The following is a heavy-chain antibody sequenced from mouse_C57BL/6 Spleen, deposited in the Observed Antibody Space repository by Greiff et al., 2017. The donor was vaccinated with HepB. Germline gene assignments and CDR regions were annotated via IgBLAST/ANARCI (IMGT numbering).Heavy chain of an antibody. V-gene: IGHV2-6-1*01. D-gene: IGHD2-3*01. CDR1: GFSLTSYG. CDR3: ARHGYYVHYAMDY. Sequence: VKLVESGPGLVAPSQSLSITCTVSGFSLTSYGVHWVRQPPGKGLEWLVVIWSDGSTTYNSALKSRLSISKDNSKSQVFLKMNSLQTDDTAMYYCARHGYYVHYAMDYWGQGTSVTVSS. CDR2: IWSDGST. J-gene: IGHJ4*01.